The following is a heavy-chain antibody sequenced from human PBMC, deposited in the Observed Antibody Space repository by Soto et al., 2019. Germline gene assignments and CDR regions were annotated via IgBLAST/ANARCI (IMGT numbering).Heavy chain of an antibody. CDR2: ISAYNGNT. Sequence: ASVKVSCKASGYTFTSYGISWVRQAPGQGLEWMGWISAYNGNTNYAQKLQGRVTMTTDTSTSTAYMELRSLRADDTAVYYCAKGTTVTPWWYLDLWGRGTLVTVSS. D-gene: IGHD4-17*01. J-gene: IGHJ2*01. CDR3: AKGTTVTPWWYLDL. V-gene: IGHV1-18*01. CDR1: GYTFTSYG.